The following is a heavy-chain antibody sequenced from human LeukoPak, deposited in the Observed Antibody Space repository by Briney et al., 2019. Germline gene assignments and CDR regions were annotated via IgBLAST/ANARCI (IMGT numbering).Heavy chain of an antibody. CDR3: ARHLSGIGLYYFDY. CDR1: GGSVSSGNSY. CDR2: IYYSGST. D-gene: IGHD1-26*01. V-gene: IGHV4-39*01. J-gene: IGHJ4*02. Sequence: SETLSLTCTVSGGSVSSGNSYWGWIRQPPGRRLEWVGSIYYSGSTYYNPSLKSRVTISVDTSKNQISLKLRFVTATDTAVYYCARHLSGIGLYYFDYWGQGTLVTVSS.